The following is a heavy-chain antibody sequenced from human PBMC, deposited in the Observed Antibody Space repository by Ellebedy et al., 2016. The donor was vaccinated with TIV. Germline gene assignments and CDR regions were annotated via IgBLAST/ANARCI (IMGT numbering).Heavy chain of an antibody. CDR2: ISGSGGST. V-gene: IGHV3-23*01. CDR1: GFTFRSYA. D-gene: IGHD6-19*01. J-gene: IGHJ4*02. CDR3: AKDHSSGWYGVVDY. Sequence: GESLKISCAASGFTFRSYAMSWVRQAPGKGLEWVSAISGSGGSTYYADSVKGRFTISRDNSKNTLYLQMNSLRAEDTAVYYCAKDHSSGWYGVVDYWGQGTLVTVSS.